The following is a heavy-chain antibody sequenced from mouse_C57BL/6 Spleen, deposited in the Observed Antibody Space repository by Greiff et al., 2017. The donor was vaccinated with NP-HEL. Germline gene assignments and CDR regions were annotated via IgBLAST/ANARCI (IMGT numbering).Heavy chain of an antibody. CDR1: GFTFSDYG. D-gene: IGHD2-5*01. Sequence: DVHLVESGGGLVKPGGSLKLSCAASGFTFSDYGMHWVRQAPEKGLEWVAYISSGSSTIYYADTVKGRFTISRDNAKNTLFLQMTSLRSEDTAMYYCARRIYSNYGYYYAMDYWGQGTSVTVSS. J-gene: IGHJ4*01. CDR2: ISSGSSTI. CDR3: ARRIYSNYGYYYAMDY. V-gene: IGHV5-17*01.